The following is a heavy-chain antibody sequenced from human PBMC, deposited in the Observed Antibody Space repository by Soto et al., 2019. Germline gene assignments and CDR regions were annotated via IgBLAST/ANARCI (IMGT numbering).Heavy chain of an antibody. CDR1: GGSFSGYY. CDR3: ARVRYNWNYGRYYYYYGMDV. CDR2: INHSGST. Sequence: SETLSVTCAVYGGSFSGYYWSWIRQPPGKGLEWIGEINHSGSTNYNPSLKSRVTISVDTSKNQFSLKLSSVTAADTAVYYCARVRYNWNYGRYYYYYGMDVWGQGTTVTVSS. J-gene: IGHJ6*02. D-gene: IGHD1-7*01. V-gene: IGHV4-34*01.